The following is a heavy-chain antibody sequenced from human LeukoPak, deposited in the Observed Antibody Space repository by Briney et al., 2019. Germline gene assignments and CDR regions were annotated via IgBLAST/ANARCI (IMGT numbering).Heavy chain of an antibody. Sequence: SETLSLTCTVSGGSISSYYWSWIRQPAGKGLEWIGRIYTSGSTNYNPSLKSRVTMSVDTSKNQFSLKLSSVTAADTAVYYCAREAIFGVVDAFDIWGQGTMVTVSS. CDR3: AREAIFGVVDAFDI. CDR2: IYTSGST. J-gene: IGHJ3*02. D-gene: IGHD3-3*01. V-gene: IGHV4-4*07. CDR1: GGSISSYY.